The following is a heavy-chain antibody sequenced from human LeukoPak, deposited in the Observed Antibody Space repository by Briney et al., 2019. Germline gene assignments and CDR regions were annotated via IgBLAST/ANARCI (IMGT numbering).Heavy chain of an antibody. V-gene: IGHV3-33*01. CDR3: ARGASYASGPYYFDY. J-gene: IGHJ4*02. CDR2: IWYDGSNK. Sequence: GGSLRLSCAASGFTFSSYGMHWVRQAPGKGLEWVAVIWYDGSNKYYADSVKGRFTISRDNSKNTLYLQMNSLRAEDTAVYYCARGASYASGPYYFDYWGQGTLVTVSS. D-gene: IGHD2-8*01. CDR1: GFTFSSYG.